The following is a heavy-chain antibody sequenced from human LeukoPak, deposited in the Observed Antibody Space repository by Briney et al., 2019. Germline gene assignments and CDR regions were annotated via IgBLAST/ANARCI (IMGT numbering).Heavy chain of an antibody. J-gene: IGHJ4*02. D-gene: IGHD2-15*01. CDR1: GGSISGSSYY. CDR2: IYYSGST. Sequence: SETLSLTCTVSGGSISGSSYYWGWIRQPPGKGLEWIGSIYYSGSTYYNPSLKSRVTISVDTSKNQFSLKLSSVTAADTAVYYCASGDGYCSGGSCYSFDYWGQGTLVTGSS. V-gene: IGHV4-39*07. CDR3: ASGDGYCSGGSCYSFDY.